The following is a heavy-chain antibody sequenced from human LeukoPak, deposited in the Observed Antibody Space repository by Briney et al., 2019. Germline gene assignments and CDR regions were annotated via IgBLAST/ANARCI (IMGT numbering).Heavy chain of an antibody. V-gene: IGHV3-7*01. CDR1: GFTFSSYW. Sequence: PGGSLRLSCTASGFTFSSYWMTWVRQAPGKGLEWVANMKYDGSEKDYMDSVKGRFTISRDNAKNSLYLQMNSLRAEDTAVYYCARDIEAAGLFLDYWGQGTLVTASS. J-gene: IGHJ4*02. CDR3: ARDIEAAGLFLDY. CDR2: MKYDGSEK. D-gene: IGHD6-13*01.